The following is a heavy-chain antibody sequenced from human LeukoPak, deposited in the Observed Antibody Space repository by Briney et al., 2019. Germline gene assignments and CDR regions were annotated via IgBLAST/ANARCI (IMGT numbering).Heavy chain of an antibody. J-gene: IGHJ4*02. CDR3: ARADSSSWYGYFDY. CDR1: GGTFSSYT. Sequence: SVKVSCKASGGTFSSYTISWVRQAPGQGLEWMGRIIPILGIANYAQKFQGRVTITADKSTSTAYMELSSLRSEDTAVYYCARADSSSWYGYFDYRGQGTLVTVSS. CDR2: IIPILGIA. V-gene: IGHV1-69*02. D-gene: IGHD6-13*01.